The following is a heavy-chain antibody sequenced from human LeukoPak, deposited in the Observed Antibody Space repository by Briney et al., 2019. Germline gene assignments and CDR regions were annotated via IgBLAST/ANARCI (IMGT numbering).Heavy chain of an antibody. V-gene: IGHV1-46*01. D-gene: IGHD2-15*01. CDR3: ARVRRWNWFDP. Sequence: ASVKVSCKASGYTFTRYYLHWVRQAPGQGLEWMGIINPSGGSTRYAQKFQGRVTMTRDTSTSTVYMELKSLRSEDTAIYYCARVRRWNWFDPWGQGTLVTVSS. J-gene: IGHJ5*02. CDR1: GYTFTRYY. CDR2: INPSGGST.